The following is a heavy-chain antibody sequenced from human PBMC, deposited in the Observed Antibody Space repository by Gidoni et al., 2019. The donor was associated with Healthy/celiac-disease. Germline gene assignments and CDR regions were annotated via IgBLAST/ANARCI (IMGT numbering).Heavy chain of an antibody. CDR3: ARGRDSSGYYYSDY. Sequence: QVQLQESGPGLVKPSETLSLTCTVSGGSISSYYWSWIRQPPGKGLEWIGYIYYSWSTNYNPSLKSRVTISVDTSKNQFSLKLSSVTAADTAVYYCARGRDSSGYYYSDYWGQGTLVTVSS. CDR1: GGSISSYY. CDR2: IYYSWST. V-gene: IGHV4-59*01. J-gene: IGHJ4*02. D-gene: IGHD3-22*01.